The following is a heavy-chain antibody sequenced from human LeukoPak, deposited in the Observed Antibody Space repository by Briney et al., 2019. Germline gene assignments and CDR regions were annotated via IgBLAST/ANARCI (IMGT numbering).Heavy chain of an antibody. Sequence: GGSLRLSCAASGFTFSSYAMSWVRQAPGKGLECISGFSGSGGSTYYADSVKGRFTISRDNSKNTLYLQMNSLRAEDTAVYYCAKDGAYCGGDCYRYYYYMDVWGKGTTVTISS. D-gene: IGHD2-21*02. V-gene: IGHV3-23*01. J-gene: IGHJ6*03. CDR3: AKDGAYCGGDCYRYYYYMDV. CDR2: FSGSGGST. CDR1: GFTFSSYA.